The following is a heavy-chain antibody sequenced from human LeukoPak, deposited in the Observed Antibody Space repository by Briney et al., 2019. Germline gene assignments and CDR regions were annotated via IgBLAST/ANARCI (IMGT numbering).Heavy chain of an antibody. CDR2: IWYDGSNK. J-gene: IGHJ4*02. Sequence: GRSLRLSCAASGFTFSSYGMHWVRQAPGKGLEWVAVIWYDGSNKYYADSVKGRFTISRDNSKNTLYLQMNSLRAEDTAVYYWAGGGDLYYFDYWGQGTLVTVSS. D-gene: IGHD3-16*01. CDR1: GFTFSSYG. V-gene: IGHV3-33*01. CDR3: AGGGDLYYFDY.